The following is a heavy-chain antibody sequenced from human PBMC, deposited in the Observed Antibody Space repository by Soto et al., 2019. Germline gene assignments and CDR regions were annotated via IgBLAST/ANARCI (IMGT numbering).Heavy chain of an antibody. CDR2: ISGSGGST. D-gene: IGHD1-20*01. Sequence: EMQLLESGGGLVQPGGSLRLSCAASGFTFSSYAMSWVRQAPGKGLEWVSAISGSGGSTYYADCVKGRFTISRDNSKNTLYQQMNSLRAEDTAVYYCAKDPGITGTTRYFDYWGQGTLVTVS. V-gene: IGHV3-23*01. CDR3: AKDPGITGTTRYFDY. J-gene: IGHJ4*02. CDR1: GFTFSSYA.